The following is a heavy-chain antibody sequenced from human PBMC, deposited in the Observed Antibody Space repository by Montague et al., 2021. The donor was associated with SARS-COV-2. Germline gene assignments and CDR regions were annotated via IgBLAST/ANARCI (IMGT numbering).Heavy chain of an antibody. CDR2: VSYSGST. Sequence: SETLSLTCTVSGGSFYGYYWSWVRQPPGKGLEWIGQVSYSGSTNYNPSLKSRVTMSVDTSKNHFSLRLSSVTAADTAVYYCVRVTPYDDDNAWYDWFDPWGQGTLVTVSS. V-gene: IGHV4-59*01. D-gene: IGHD3-16*01. CDR1: GGSFYGYY. J-gene: IGHJ5*02. CDR3: VRVTPYDDDNAWYDWFDP.